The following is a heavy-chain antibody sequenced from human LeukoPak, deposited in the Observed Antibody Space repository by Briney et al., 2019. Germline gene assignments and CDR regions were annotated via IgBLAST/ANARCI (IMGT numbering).Heavy chain of an antibody. J-gene: IGHJ4*02. CDR3: TTVWKYSSSWYRY. Sequence: GGSLRLSCAASGFTFSNAWMSWVRQAPGKGLEWVGRIKSKTDGGTTDYAAPVKGRFTISRDDSKTTLYLQMNSLKTEDTAVYYCTTVWKYSSSWYRYWGQGTLVTVSS. CDR2: IKSKTDGGTT. D-gene: IGHD6-13*01. V-gene: IGHV3-15*01. CDR1: GFTFSNAW.